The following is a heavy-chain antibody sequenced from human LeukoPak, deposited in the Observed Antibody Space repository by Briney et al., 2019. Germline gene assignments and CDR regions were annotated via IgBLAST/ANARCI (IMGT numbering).Heavy chain of an antibody. J-gene: IGHJ4*02. V-gene: IGHV3-9*01. CDR3: AKEAYYSYYFDY. CDR1: GFTFDDYA. Sequence: GGSLRLSCAASGFTFDDYAMHWVRQAPGKGLEWVSGISWNSGSIGYADSVKGRFTISRDNAKNSLYLQMNSLRAEDTALYYCAKEAYYSYYFDYWGQGTLVTVSS. CDR2: ISWNSGSI. D-gene: IGHD3-10*01.